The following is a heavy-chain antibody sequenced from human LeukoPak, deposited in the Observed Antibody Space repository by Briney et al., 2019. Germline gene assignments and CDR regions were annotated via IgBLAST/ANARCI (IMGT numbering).Heavy chain of an antibody. V-gene: IGHV3-30*03. Sequence: GGSLRLSCAASGFTFSSYGMHWVRQAPGKGLEWVAVISYDGSNKYYADSVKGRFTISRDNSKNTLYLQMNSLRAEDTAVYYCARYCSGGSCYLKAFDYWGQGTLVTVSS. D-gene: IGHD2-15*01. CDR3: ARYCSGGSCYLKAFDY. CDR2: ISYDGSNK. CDR1: GFTFSSYG. J-gene: IGHJ4*02.